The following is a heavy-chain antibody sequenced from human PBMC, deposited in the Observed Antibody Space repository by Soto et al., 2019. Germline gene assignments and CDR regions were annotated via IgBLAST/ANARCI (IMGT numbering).Heavy chain of an antibody. CDR1: GFTLRNFW. D-gene: IGHD4-17*01. CDR2: IKPDGSET. J-gene: IGHJ4*02. CDR3: ARQDGAKGGPFDQ. Sequence: GGSLRLSCTASGFTLRNFWMGWFRQAPGKGPEWVANIKPDGSETYSVDSVKGRFPISRDNAKNSLYLQTNSLRAEDTAVYYCARQDGAKGGPFDQWGQGTLVTVSS. V-gene: IGHV3-7*05.